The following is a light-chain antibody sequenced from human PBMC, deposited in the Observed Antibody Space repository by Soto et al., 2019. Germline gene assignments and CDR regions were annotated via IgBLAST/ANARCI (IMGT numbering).Light chain of an antibody. J-gene: IGLJ2*01. Sequence: QLVLTQPPSASGTPGQRVTISCSGSSSNIGSHYIYWYQQLPGTAPRLLMYRNNQRPSGVPDRFSGSKSGTSVSLAISGLRSEDEADYYCAAWDDSLSGRVFGGGTKLTVL. CDR2: RNN. CDR1: SSNIGSHY. CDR3: AAWDDSLSGRV. V-gene: IGLV1-47*01.